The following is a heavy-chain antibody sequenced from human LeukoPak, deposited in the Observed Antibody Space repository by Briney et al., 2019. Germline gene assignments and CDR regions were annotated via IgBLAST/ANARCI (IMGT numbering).Heavy chain of an antibody. CDR3: ATADWESFYFDS. CDR2: TSYSEGT. V-gene: IGHV4-31*03. Sequence: VMPSEPLSLTCTVSGGSVSRGGYYWNWIRQHPGKGLEWIGFTSYSEGTYYNPSLMSRITISVDRSQNQFSLKMRDVTAADTAVYFCATADWESFYFDSWGQGALVAVSS. J-gene: IGHJ4*02. CDR1: GGSVSRGGYY. D-gene: IGHD1-26*01.